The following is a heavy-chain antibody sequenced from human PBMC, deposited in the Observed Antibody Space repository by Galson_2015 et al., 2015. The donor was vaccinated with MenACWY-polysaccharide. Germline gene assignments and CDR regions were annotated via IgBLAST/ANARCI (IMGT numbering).Heavy chain of an antibody. CDR1: GFSFESFW. V-gene: IGHV3-7*03. CDR2: INLDGSVK. Sequence: SLRLSCAASGFSFESFWVSWVRHVPGKGLQEVAQINLDGSVKTYADSVRGRFTISRDNAEKSLSLQMSSLRADDTAVYYCARDPAYAAFYVWGQGTMLLVSS. J-gene: IGHJ3*01. CDR3: ARDPAYAAFYV. D-gene: IGHD2-15*01.